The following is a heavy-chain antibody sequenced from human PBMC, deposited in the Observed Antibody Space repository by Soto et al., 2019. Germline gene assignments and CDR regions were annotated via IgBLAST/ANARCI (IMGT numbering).Heavy chain of an antibody. J-gene: IGHJ4*02. V-gene: IGHV3-20*04. Sequence: GGSLRLSCAASGFTFDDYGMSWVRQAPGKGLEWVSGINWNGGSTGYADSVKGRVTISRDNAKNSLYLQMNSLRAEDTAVYYCARADYYDSSGYYCGNWGQGTLVTVSS. CDR2: INWNGGST. CDR3: ARADYYDSSGYYCGN. CDR1: GFTFDDYG. D-gene: IGHD3-22*01.